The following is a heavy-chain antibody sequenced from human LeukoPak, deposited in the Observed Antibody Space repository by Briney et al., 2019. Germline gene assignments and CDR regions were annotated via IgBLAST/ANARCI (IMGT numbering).Heavy chain of an antibody. J-gene: IGHJ4*02. Sequence: SETLSLTCAVYGGSFSGYYWSWIRQPPGKGLEWIGEINHSGSTNYNPSLKSRVTISVDTSKNQFSLQLSSVTAADTAVYYCARLPSGYHFDYWGQGTLVTVSS. CDR3: ARLPSGYHFDY. D-gene: IGHD3-22*01. V-gene: IGHV4-34*01. CDR2: INHSGST. CDR1: GGSFSGYY.